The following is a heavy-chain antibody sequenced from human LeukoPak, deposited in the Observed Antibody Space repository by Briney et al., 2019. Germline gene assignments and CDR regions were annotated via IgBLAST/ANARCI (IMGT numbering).Heavy chain of an antibody. CDR3: ARESGGGYHSEGPKY. CDR1: GFTFGDYA. CDR2: IRSKLYGGTT. Sequence: GGSLRLSCTTSGFTFGDYAMSWVRQAPGKGLEWVGFIRSKLYGGTTEYAASVKGRFTISRDDSKSIAYLQMNNLRAEDTAVYSCARESGGGYHSEGPKYWGLGTLVTVSS. J-gene: IGHJ4*02. D-gene: IGHD2-21*02. V-gene: IGHV3-49*04.